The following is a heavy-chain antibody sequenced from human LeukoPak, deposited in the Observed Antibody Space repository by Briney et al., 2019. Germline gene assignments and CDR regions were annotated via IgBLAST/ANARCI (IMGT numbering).Heavy chain of an antibody. CDR3: ARDDCSTSSCQKHQNWFDP. D-gene: IGHD2-2*01. CDR2: ISRSITTI. CDR1: GFTFSTYG. V-gene: IGHV3-48*01. Sequence: GGSLRLSCVASGFTFSTYGMNWVRQAPGKELEWVSYISRSITTIYYADSVKGRFTISRDNAENSLYLQMNGLRAEDTAVYYCARDDCSTSSCQKHQNWFDPWGQGTLVTVSS. J-gene: IGHJ5*02.